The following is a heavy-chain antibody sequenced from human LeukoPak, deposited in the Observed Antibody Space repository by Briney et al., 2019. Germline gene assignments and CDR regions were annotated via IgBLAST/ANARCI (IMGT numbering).Heavy chain of an antibody. D-gene: IGHD1-26*01. CDR1: GFTFSSYG. CDR2: ISYDGSNK. Sequence: PGGSLRLSCAASGFTFSSYGMHWVRQAPGKGLEWVAFISYDGSNKYYADSVKGRFTISRDNLKNTLYLQMNSLGAEDTAVYYCAKGGSGSYYDNFDYWGRGTLVTVSS. CDR3: AKGGSGSYYDNFDY. V-gene: IGHV3-30*18. J-gene: IGHJ4*02.